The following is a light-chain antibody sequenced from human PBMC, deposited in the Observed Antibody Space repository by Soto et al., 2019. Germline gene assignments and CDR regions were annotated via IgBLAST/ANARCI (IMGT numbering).Light chain of an antibody. CDR2: DVS. CDR1: QSVSGTY. V-gene: IGKV3-20*01. CDR3: QQYGTSPLT. J-gene: IGKJ5*01. Sequence: IVLTQSPGTLSLSPGERATLSCRASQSVSGTYLAWYQQKPGQAPRLLISDVSSRATGIPDRFSGSGSGADFTLTISRLEPEDFAVYYCQQYGTSPLTFGQGTRLEIK.